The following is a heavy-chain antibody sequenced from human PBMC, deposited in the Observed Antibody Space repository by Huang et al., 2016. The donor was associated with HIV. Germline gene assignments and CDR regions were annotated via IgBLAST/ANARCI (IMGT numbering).Heavy chain of an antibody. V-gene: IGHV4-39*01. CDR3: RGDIVVVIAATRYYFDY. CDR1: GGSISSSSYY. CDR2: IYYRGRT. D-gene: IGHD2-15*01. J-gene: IGHJ4*02. Sequence: QLQLQESGPGLVKPSETLSLTCTVSGGSISSSSYYWGWIRQPPGKGLECIGSIYYRGRTYYNPSRKSRVTISVDTSKNQFALKLSSVTAADTAVYYCRGDIVVVIAATRYYFDYWGQGTLVTVSS.